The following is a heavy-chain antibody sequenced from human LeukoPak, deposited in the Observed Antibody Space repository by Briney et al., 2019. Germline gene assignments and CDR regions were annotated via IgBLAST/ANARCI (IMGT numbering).Heavy chain of an antibody. Sequence: PGGSLRLSCVASGFSFSSYWMSWVRQAPGKGLEWVANIKQDGSEKYFVGSVKGRFTISRDNAKNSLYLQMNSLRAEDTAVYYCASISSGYSFGPIDYWGQGTLVTVSS. CDR3: ASISSGYSFGPIDY. D-gene: IGHD3-22*01. CDR1: GFSFSSYW. V-gene: IGHV3-7*01. J-gene: IGHJ4*02. CDR2: IKQDGSEK.